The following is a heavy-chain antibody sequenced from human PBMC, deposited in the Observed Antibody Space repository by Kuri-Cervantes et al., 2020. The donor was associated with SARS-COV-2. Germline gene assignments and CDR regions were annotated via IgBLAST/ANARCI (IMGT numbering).Heavy chain of an antibody. CDR2: IGTAGDT. CDR3: ARVLRYSSSSRAFDY. CDR1: GFTFSSYD. D-gene: IGHD6-6*01. V-gene: IGHV3-13*04. Sequence: GESLKISCAASGFTFSSYDMHWVRQATGKGLEWVSAIGTAGDTYYPGSVKGRFTISRENAKNSLYLQMNSLRAGDTAVYYCARVLRYSSSSRAFDYWGQGTLVTVSS. J-gene: IGHJ4*02.